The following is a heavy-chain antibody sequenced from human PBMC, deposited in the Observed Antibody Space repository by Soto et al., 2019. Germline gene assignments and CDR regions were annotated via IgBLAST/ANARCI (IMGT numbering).Heavy chain of an antibody. V-gene: IGHV4-30-2*01. J-gene: IGHJ3*02. CDR2: IYHSGST. CDR1: GGSISSGGYS. CDR3: ARARSRCSGGSCYLNAFDI. D-gene: IGHD2-15*01. Sequence: SETLSLTCAVSGGSISSGGYSWSWIRQPPGKGLEWIGYIYHSGSTYYNPSLKSRVTISVDRSKNQFSLKLSSVTAADTAVYYCARARSRCSGGSCYLNAFDIWGQGTMVTVSS.